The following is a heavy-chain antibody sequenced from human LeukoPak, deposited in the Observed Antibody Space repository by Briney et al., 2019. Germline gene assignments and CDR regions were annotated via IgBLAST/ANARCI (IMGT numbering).Heavy chain of an antibody. J-gene: IGHJ4*02. D-gene: IGHD5-18*01. V-gene: IGHV3-7*03. Sequence: GGSLRLSCAVSGFTFSGFWMSWSRQAPGKGLEWVASINSDGSEGYYADVVKGRFTISRDNAKNSLYLQINSLRAEDTAVYYCARDHDPGDTSVDPFDYWGQGTLVTVSS. CDR2: INSDGSEG. CDR3: ARDHDPGDTSVDPFDY. CDR1: GFTFSGFW.